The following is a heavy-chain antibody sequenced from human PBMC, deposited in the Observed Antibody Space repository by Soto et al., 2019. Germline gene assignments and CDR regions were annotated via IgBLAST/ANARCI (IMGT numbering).Heavy chain of an antibody. CDR2: INPSGGST. J-gene: IGHJ4*02. D-gene: IGHD6-19*01. Sequence: QVQLVQSGAEVKKPGASVKVSCKASGYTFTSYYMHWVRQAPGQGLEWMGLINPSGGSTSYAQKFQGRVTMTSDTTTSTVYVELSSLRSGDTAVYYCAGDQMYSSGWYTYWGQGALVTVSS. CDR1: GYTFTSYY. CDR3: AGDQMYSSGWYTY. V-gene: IGHV1-46*01.